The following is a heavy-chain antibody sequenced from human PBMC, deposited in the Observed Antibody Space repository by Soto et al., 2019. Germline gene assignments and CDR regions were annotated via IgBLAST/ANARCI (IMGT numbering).Heavy chain of an antibody. CDR1: GGSISSGDYY. Sequence: SETLSLTCTVSGGSISSGDYYWSWIRQPPGKGLEWIGYIYYSGSTYYNPSLKSRVTISVDTSKNQFSLKLSSVTAADTAVYYCARGPTYYDSSGYVDPWGQGTLVTVSS. CDR2: IYYSGST. J-gene: IGHJ5*02. CDR3: ARGPTYYDSSGYVDP. V-gene: IGHV4-30-4*01. D-gene: IGHD3-22*01.